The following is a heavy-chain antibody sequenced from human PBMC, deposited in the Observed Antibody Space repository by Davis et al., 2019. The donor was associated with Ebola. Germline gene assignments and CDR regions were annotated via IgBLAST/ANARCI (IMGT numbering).Heavy chain of an antibody. V-gene: IGHV4-59*01. D-gene: IGHD3-16*01. CDR2: IYYSGST. CDR3: ARDLAS. J-gene: IGHJ5*02. CDR1: GGSFSGYY. Sequence: MPSETLSLTCAVYGGSFSGYYWSWIRQPPGKGLEWIGYIYYSGSTYYNPSLKSRVTISVDTSKNQFSLKLSSVTAADTAVYYCARDLASWGQGTLVTVSS.